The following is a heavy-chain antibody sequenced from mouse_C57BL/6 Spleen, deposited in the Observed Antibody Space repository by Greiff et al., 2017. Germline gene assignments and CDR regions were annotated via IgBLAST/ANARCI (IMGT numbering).Heavy chain of an antibody. V-gene: IGHV1-9*01. D-gene: IGHD2-2*01. CDR3: ARRVRGDYAMDY. Sequence: QVQLQQSGAELMKPGASVKLSCKATGYTFPGYWIEWVKQRPGHGLEWIGEIFPGSGSTTYNEKFKGKATFTADTSSNTAYMRLSSLTTEDSAIYDCARRVRGDYAMDYWGQGTSVTVSA. CDR1: GYTFPGYW. J-gene: IGHJ4*01. CDR2: IFPGSGST.